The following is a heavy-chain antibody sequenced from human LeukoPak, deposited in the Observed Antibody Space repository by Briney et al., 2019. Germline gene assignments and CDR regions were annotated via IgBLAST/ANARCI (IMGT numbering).Heavy chain of an antibody. Sequence: PSETLSLTCIVSGGSISSQYWSWIRQPAGKGLEWIGRIYASGSTNYNPSLKSRVTISVDTSKNQFSLKLSSVTAAETAVYYCARRDIMITRNWFDPRGQGTLVTVSS. D-gene: IGHD3-16*01. CDR3: ARRDIMITRNWFDP. CDR2: IYASGST. J-gene: IGHJ5*02. V-gene: IGHV4-4*07. CDR1: GGSISSQY.